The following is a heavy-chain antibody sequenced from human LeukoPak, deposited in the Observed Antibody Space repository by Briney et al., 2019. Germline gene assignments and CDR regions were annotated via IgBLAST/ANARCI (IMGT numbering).Heavy chain of an antibody. CDR3: ARTHTYYDILTDYPYYFDY. CDR2: ISSSGSIM. D-gene: IGHD3-9*01. Sequence: GGSLRLSCVASGFTFSSFQMNWVRQAPGKGLEWVSYISSSGSIMFYADSVKGRFTISRDNAKNSLYLHMNSLGAEDTAVYYCARTHTYYDILTDYPYYFDYWGQGTLVTVSS. CDR1: GFTFSSFQ. V-gene: IGHV3-48*03. J-gene: IGHJ4*02.